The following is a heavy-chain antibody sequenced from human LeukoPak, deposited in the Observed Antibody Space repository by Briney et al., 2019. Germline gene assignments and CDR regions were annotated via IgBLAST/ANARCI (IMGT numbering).Heavy chain of an antibody. J-gene: IGHJ4*02. Sequence: SVKVSCKASGGTFSSYGIKWVRQAPGQGLEWMGRIIPISGTPNYAQKFQGRVTITADISTSTAYMELSSLRSEDTAMYYCEREGSSGWFDYWGQGTLVTVSS. D-gene: IGHD6-19*01. CDR3: EREGSSGWFDY. V-gene: IGHV1-69*06. CDR1: GGTFSSYG. CDR2: IIPISGTP.